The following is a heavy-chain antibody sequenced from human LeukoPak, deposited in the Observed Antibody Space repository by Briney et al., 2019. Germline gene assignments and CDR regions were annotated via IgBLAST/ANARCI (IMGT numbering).Heavy chain of an antibody. CDR3: ARNTIFHP. V-gene: IGHV3-48*02. CDR2: ISSSDSTT. Sequence: GGSLRLSCEASGFRFSDYSMNWVRQTPGKGLQGISYISSSDSTTYYTDSVRGRFTISRDNAKSSLYLLMNSLRDEDTGIYYCARNTIFHPWGQGTLVTVSS. D-gene: IGHD3-9*01. CDR1: GFRFSDYS. J-gene: IGHJ5*02.